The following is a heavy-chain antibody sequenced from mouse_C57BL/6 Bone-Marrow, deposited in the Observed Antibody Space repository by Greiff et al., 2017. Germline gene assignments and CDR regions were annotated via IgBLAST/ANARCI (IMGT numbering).Heavy chain of an antibody. CDR3: ARAGFLMDY. J-gene: IGHJ4*01. D-gene: IGHD1-2*01. CDR1: GFTFSSYA. Sequence: EVKLVESGGGLVKPGGSLKLSCAASGFTFSSYAMSWVRQTPEKRLEWVATISDGGSYTYYPDNVKGRFTISRDNAKNNLYLQMSHLKSEDTAMYYCARAGFLMDYWGQGTSVTVSS. V-gene: IGHV5-4*03. CDR2: ISDGGSYT.